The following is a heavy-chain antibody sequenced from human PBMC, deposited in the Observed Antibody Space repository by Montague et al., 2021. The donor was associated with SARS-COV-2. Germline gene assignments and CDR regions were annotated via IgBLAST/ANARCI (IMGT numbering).Heavy chain of an antibody. Sequence: SLRLSCAASGFTFRSFWMSWVRQAPGKGLKWVANIKQDGSEKYYLDSVEGRFTISRDNAKNSPFLQMNSLRGDDTAVYYCVRALGSGDFDLWGQGTLVSVSS. D-gene: IGHD2-21*01. CDR2: IKQDGSEK. CDR1: GFTFRSFW. V-gene: IGHV3-7*03. CDR3: VRALGSGDFDL. J-gene: IGHJ4*02.